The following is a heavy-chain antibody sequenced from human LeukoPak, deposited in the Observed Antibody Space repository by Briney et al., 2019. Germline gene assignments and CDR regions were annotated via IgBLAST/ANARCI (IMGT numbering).Heavy chain of an antibody. D-gene: IGHD2-2*01. Sequence: ASVKVSCKASGYTFTSYYMHWVRQAPGQGLEWMGIINPSGGSTGYAQKFQGRVTMTRSTSISTAYMELSRLTSEDTAVYYCARGYCSSTSCWYSDYWGQGTLVTVSS. J-gene: IGHJ4*02. CDR2: INPSGGST. V-gene: IGHV1-46*01. CDR3: ARGYCSSTSCWYSDY. CDR1: GYTFTSYY.